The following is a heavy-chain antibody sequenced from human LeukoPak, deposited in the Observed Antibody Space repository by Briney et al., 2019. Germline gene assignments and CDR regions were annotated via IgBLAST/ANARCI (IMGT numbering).Heavy chain of an antibody. V-gene: IGHV4-61*02. J-gene: IGHJ6*03. CDR2: INPSGST. Sequence: PSQTLSHTCTVSGGSISSGSYYWSWIRQPAGKGLEWIGRINPSGSTKYKPSLKSRVTISVDTSKNQFSLKLNSVTAADTAVYYCARCGDSGSGTFSSYYYYMDXXGKGTTVTVSS. D-gene: IGHD3-10*01. CDR1: GGSISSGSYY. CDR3: ARCGDSGSGTFSSYYYYMDX.